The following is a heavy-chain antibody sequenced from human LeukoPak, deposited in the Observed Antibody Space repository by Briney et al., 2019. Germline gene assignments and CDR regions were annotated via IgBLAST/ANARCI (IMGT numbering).Heavy chain of an antibody. J-gene: IGHJ5*02. CDR1: GYTFTGSY. D-gene: IGHD2-15*01. Sequence: ASVKVSCKASGYTFTGSYMHWVRQAPGQGLEWMGQINPNSGGTDYAQKFQGRVTMTRDTSISTAYMELSRLRSDDTAVYYCARGYCSGGTCYLVENWLDPWGQGTLVTVSS. V-gene: IGHV1-2*06. CDR3: ARGYCSGGTCYLVENWLDP. CDR2: INPNSGGT.